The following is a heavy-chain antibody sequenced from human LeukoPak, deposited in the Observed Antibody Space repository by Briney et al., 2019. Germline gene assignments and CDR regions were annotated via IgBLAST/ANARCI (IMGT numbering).Heavy chain of an antibody. Sequence: SESLSLTCTVSGGSISYYYWNWIRQPAGKGLEWIGRIYTSGRTYYNPSLKSRVSMSVDTSKNQFSLKLSSVTAADTAVYYCARLSTVTTSFDYWGQGTLVTVSS. D-gene: IGHD4-11*01. CDR2: IYTSGRT. CDR1: GGSISYYY. CDR3: ARLSTVTTSFDY. V-gene: IGHV4-4*07. J-gene: IGHJ4*02.